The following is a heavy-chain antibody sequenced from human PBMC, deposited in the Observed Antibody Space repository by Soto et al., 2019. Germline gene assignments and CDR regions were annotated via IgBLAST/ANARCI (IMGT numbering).Heavy chain of an antibody. CDR3: ARDQGSHPGE. CDR1: GLSISSGDW. V-gene: IGHV4-4*02. D-gene: IGHD6-13*01. CDR2: IHHSGST. Sequence: QVQLQESGPGLVRPSGTVSLTCAVSGLSISSGDWWSWVRQPPGKGLEWIGEIHHSGSTNYNPSLKSRVTMSVVPSKDLFSLTLTSVPAADPAFYYCARDQGSHPGEWGQGTLVSVSS. J-gene: IGHJ4*02.